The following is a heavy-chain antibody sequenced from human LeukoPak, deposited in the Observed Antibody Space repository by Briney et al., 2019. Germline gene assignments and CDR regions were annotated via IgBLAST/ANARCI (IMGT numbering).Heavy chain of an antibody. J-gene: IGHJ4*02. CDR2: ITSGGDYI. V-gene: IGHV3-21*01. CDR1: GFTFSSYW. D-gene: IGHD3-9*01. CDR3: ARGHYDVLAASYKWTPDY. Sequence: GGSLRLSCAASGFTFSSYWMHWVRQAPGKGLEWVSSITSGGDYIYYADSVKGRFTTSRDNAKNSLSLQLNSLRVEDTAVYYCARGHYDVLAASYKWTPDYWGQGTLVTVSP.